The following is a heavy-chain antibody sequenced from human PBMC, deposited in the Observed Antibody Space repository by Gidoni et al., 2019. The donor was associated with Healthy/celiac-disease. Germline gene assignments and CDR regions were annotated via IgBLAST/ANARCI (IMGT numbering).Heavy chain of an antibody. CDR2: IWYDGSNK. CDR1: GFTFSSYG. V-gene: IGHV3-33*01. CDR3: ASGGGYYDSSGYFDY. D-gene: IGHD3-22*01. J-gene: IGHJ4*02. Sequence: QVQLVESGGGVVQPGRSLRLSCAASGFTFSSYGMHWVRQAPGKGLEWVAVIWYDGSNKYYADSVKGRFTISRDNSKNTLYLQMNSLRAEDTAVYYCASGGGYYDSSGYFDYWGQGTLVTVSS.